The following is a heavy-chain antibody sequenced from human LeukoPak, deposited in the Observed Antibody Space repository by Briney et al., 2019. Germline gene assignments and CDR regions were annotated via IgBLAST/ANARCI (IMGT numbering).Heavy chain of an antibody. V-gene: IGHV3-15*01. CDR3: TTDGEMNRLAYCGGDCFEFGNY. Sequence: GGSLRLSCAASGFTFSNAWMSWVRQAPGKGLGWVGRIKSKTDGGTTDYAAPVKGRFTISRDDSKNTLYLQMNSLKTEDTAVYYCTTDGEMNRLAYCGGDCFEFGNYWGQGSPVAVSS. CDR2: IKSKTDGGTT. D-gene: IGHD2-21*02. CDR1: GFTFSNAW. J-gene: IGHJ4*02.